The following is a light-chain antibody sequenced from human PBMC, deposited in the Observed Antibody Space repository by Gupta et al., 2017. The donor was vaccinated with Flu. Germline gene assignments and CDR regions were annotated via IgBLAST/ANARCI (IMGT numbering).Light chain of an antibody. CDR2: RAS. CDR1: RSVSSSY. J-gene: IGKJ4*01. Sequence: EIVLTQSPGTLSLSPGERATLSCRASRSVSSSYLAWYQQKPGQAPRLLIYRASIRATGIPDRFSGSGYGTDFTLTISRREPEDFAVYYCQQYGSSPPLTFGGGTKVEIK. CDR3: QQYGSSPPLT. V-gene: IGKV3-20*01.